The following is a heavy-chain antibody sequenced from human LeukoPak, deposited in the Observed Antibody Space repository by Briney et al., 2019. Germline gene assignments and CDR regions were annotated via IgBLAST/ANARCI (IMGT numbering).Heavy chain of an antibody. CDR2: ISYDGSNK. Sequence: PGGSLRLSCAASGFTFSSYAMHWVRQAPGKGLEWVAVISYDGSNKYYADSVKGRFTISRDNSKNTLYLQMNSPRAEDTAVYYCARSHYYGSSYTHWYFDLWGRGTLVTVSS. V-gene: IGHV3-30-3*01. D-gene: IGHD3-10*01. CDR1: GFTFSSYA. CDR3: ARSHYYGSSYTHWYFDL. J-gene: IGHJ2*01.